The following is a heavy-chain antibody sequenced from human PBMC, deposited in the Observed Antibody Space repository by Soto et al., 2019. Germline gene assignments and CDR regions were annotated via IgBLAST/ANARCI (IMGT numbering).Heavy chain of an antibody. J-gene: IGHJ2*01. CDR3: AREGRAICGGDCRGYFDL. D-gene: IGHD2-21*02. V-gene: IGHV1-46*01. Sequence: QVQLVQSGAEVKKPGASVKVSCKASGYTFTSYYMHWVRQAPGQGLEWMGIINPSGGSTSYAQKFQGRVTMTRDTSTSTVYMELSSLRSEDTAVYYCAREGRAICGGDCRGYFDLWGRGTLVTVSS. CDR1: GYTFTSYY. CDR2: INPSGGST.